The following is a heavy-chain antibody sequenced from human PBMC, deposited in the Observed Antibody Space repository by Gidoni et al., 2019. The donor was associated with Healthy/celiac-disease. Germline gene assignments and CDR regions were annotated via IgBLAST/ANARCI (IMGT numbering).Heavy chain of an antibody. V-gene: IGHV3-23*01. CDR2: ISGSGGST. CDR1: GFTFSSYA. J-gene: IGHJ4*02. D-gene: IGHD6-19*01. Sequence: EVQLLVSGGGLVQPGGSLRLSCAASGFTFSSYAMRWVRQAPGKGLEGVSAISGSGGSTYYADSVKGRFTISRDNSKNTLYLQMNSRRAEDTAVYYCATDERGPRRTGYSSGWLYWGQGTLVTVSS. CDR3: ATDERGPRRTGYSSGWLY.